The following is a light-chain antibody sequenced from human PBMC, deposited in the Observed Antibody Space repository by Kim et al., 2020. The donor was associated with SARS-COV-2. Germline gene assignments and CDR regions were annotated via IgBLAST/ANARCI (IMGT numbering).Light chain of an antibody. Sequence: DIQLTQSPSPVPASVGYRVTITCRASQGISSWLAWYQQTPGKAPKLLIYAASSVQSGVPSRFSGSGSGTDFTPTIGSLQPEEFAAYNCHLAKSILWTLGQGNKVESK. V-gene: IGKV1-12*01. J-gene: IGKJ1*01. CDR2: AAS. CDR3: HLAKSILWT. CDR1: QGISSW.